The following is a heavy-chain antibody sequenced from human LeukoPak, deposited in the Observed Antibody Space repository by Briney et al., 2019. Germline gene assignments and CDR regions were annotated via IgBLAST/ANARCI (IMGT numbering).Heavy chain of an antibody. CDR1: GASISSSY. V-gene: IGHV4-59*01. D-gene: IGHD3-22*01. J-gene: IGHJ3*02. Sequence: SETLSLTCTVSGASISSSYWSWVRQPPGKRLEWMGFIYYNGNTNSNPSLKSRVTISADTSKNQFSLKLTSVTAADTAVYYCVRGNYDNRGYSNAFDIWGQGAMVTVSS. CDR3: VRGNYDNRGYSNAFDI. CDR2: IYYNGNT.